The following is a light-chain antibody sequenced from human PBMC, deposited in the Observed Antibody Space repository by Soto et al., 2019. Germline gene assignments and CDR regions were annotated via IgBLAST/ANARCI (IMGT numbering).Light chain of an antibody. CDR2: AAS. CDR3: QKTYSTPFT. V-gene: IGKV1-39*01. Sequence: IHMTQSPSSLSASVGDRVTITCRASQTISNYLNWYQEKPGKAPKLLIYAASNLQSGVPSRFSGSGSGTEFTLTISNLQPEDFATYYCQKTYSTPFTFGPGTNVDI. J-gene: IGKJ3*01. CDR1: QTISNY.